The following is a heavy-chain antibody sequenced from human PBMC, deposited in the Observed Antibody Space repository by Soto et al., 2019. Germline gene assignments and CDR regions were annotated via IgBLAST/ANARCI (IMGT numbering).Heavy chain of an antibody. CDR3: ARDAMGHGDY. CDR2: ISAYNGNT. V-gene: IGHV1-18*01. CDR1: CYTFTSYG. Sequence: GXSAQVSCKASCYTFTSYGISWVRQAPGQGLGWMGWISAYNGNTNYAQKLQGRVTMTTDTSTSTAYMELRSLRSDDTAVYYCARDAMGHGDYWGQGTLVTVSS. J-gene: IGHJ4*02.